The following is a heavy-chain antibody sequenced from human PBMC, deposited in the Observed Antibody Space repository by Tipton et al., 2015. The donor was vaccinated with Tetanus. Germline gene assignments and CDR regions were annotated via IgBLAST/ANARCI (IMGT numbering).Heavy chain of an antibody. CDR3: GRPYSTSSYVSDH. Sequence: SLRLSCEASGFTFSAYYMSWIRQAPGKGLVWVSRINSDGSSTNYADSVKGRFTISRDNAKNTLYLQMNSLRVEDTAVYYCGRPYSTSSYVSDHWGQGTLVTVSS. V-gene: IGHV3-74*01. CDR1: GFTFSAYY. D-gene: IGHD6-6*01. J-gene: IGHJ4*02. CDR2: INSDGSST.